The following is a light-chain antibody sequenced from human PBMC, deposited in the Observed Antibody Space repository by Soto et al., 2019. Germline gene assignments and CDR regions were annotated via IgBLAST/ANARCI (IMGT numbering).Light chain of an antibody. V-gene: IGKV1-27*01. J-gene: IGKJ1*01. CDR1: QSIVTY. CDR2: SAS. CDR3: QQYSTYTPRT. Sequence: DIQMTQSPSSLSASVGDRVTITCRASQSIVTYLNWYRQKPGKVPKLLIYSASNLQSGVPSRFSGSGSGTDFTLTISSLQPDDFATYYCQQYSTYTPRTFGQGTKV.